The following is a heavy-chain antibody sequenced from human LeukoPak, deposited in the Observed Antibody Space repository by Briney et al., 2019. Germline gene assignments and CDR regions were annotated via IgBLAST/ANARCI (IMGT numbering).Heavy chain of an antibody. J-gene: IGHJ2*01. CDR3: ARFHSGPSGWYVLWYFDL. Sequence: PSETLSLTCTVSGGSVSSYSWSWIRQPPGKGLEWIGYIYSSEDTKYDSSLESRVTMSVDTSKNQFFLKMSSVTAADTAVYYCARFHSGPSGWYVLWYFDLWGRGTLVTVSS. V-gene: IGHV4-4*09. D-gene: IGHD6-19*01. CDR2: IYSSEDT. CDR1: GGSVSSYS.